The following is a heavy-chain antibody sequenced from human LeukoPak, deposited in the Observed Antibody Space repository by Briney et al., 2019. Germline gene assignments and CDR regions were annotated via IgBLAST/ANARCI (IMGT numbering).Heavy chain of an antibody. J-gene: IGHJ5*02. CDR2: IIPILGIA. Sequence: WASVQVSCKVSVGTFSSYSISWVRQAPARGREWMGRIIPILGIANYAQKFQGRVTITADKSTSTAYMELSSLRSEDTAVYYCARYYYDSSGYYLGNWFDPWGQGTLVTVSS. V-gene: IGHV1-69*02. CDR3: ARYYYDSSGYYLGNWFDP. D-gene: IGHD3-22*01. CDR1: VGTFSSYS.